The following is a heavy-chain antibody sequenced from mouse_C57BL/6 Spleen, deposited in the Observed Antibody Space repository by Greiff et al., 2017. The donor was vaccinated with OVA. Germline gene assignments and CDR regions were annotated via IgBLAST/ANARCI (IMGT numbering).Heavy chain of an antibody. Sequence: EVKLMESGGDLVKPGGSLKLSCAASGFTFSSYGMSWVRQTPDKRLEWVATISSGGSYTYYPDSVKGRFTISRDNAKNTLYLQMSSLKSEDTATYYCARHGDGAWFAYWGQGTLVTVSA. J-gene: IGHJ3*01. V-gene: IGHV5-6*01. CDR1: GFTFSSYG. D-gene: IGHD2-3*01. CDR2: ISSGGSYT. CDR3: ARHGDGAWFAY.